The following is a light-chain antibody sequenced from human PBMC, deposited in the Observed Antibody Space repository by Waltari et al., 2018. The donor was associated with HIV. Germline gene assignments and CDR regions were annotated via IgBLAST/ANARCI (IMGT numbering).Light chain of an antibody. J-gene: IGKJ5*01. V-gene: IGKV3-11*01. CDR1: QSVGNY. CDR3: QQRSNWPSIT. CDR2: DAS. Sequence: EIVLTQSPATLSLSPGERATLSCRASQSVGNYLAWYQQRPGQAPRLLIFDASNRATAIPARFSGSGSETDFTLTISSLEPEDFAVYYCQQRSNWPSITFGQGTRLDI.